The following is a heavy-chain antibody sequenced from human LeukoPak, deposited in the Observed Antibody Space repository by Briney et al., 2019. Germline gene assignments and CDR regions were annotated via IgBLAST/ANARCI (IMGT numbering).Heavy chain of an antibody. V-gene: IGHV1-18*01. CDR2: ISAYNTDT. D-gene: IGHD2-15*01. CDR3: ARDHCSPGTCLGGH. J-gene: IGHJ4*02. CDR1: GFTFNSYA. Sequence: ASVKVSCKTSGFTFNSYAFSWVRQAPGQGLEWMGWISAYNTDTKYAQKFQGRVTLSVDRDTATTYMEVTSLRSEDTAIYYCARDHCSPGTCLGGHWGQGTLVTVSS.